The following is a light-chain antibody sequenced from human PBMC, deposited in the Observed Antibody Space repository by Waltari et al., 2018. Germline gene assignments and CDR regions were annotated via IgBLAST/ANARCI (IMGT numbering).Light chain of an antibody. V-gene: IGKV3-11*01. J-gene: IGKJ1*01. CDR3: QQRSNWPPTWT. CDR1: QSVRSY. Sequence: EIVLTQSPATLSLSPGERATLSGRASQSVRSYLAWYQQKPGQAPRLLIYEASNRATGIPARFSGSGSGTDFTLTISSLESEDFAVYYCQQRSNWPPTWTFGQGTKVEIK. CDR2: EAS.